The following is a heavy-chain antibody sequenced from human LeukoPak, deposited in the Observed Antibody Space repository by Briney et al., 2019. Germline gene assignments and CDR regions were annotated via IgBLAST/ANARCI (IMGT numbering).Heavy chain of an antibody. CDR1: GFTVSSNY. Sequence: GGSLRLSCAASGFTVSSNYMSWVRQAPGKGLEWVSVIYSGGSTYYADSVKGRFTISRDNSKNTLYLQTNSLRAEDTAVYYCARDPHYYDSSGSGDAFDIWAKGQWSPSLQ. J-gene: IGHJ3*02. CDR2: IYSGGST. D-gene: IGHD3-22*01. V-gene: IGHV3-53*01. CDR3: ARDPHYYDSSGSGDAFDI.